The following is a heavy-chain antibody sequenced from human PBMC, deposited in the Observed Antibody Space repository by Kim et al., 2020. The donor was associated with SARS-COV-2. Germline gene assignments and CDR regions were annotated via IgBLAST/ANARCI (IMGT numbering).Heavy chain of an antibody. J-gene: IGHJ4*02. V-gene: IGHV3-23*01. CDR3: AKDEFYYQYGSSWYGFDY. D-gene: IGHD6-13*01. Sequence: GGSLRLSCAASGFIFNNYAMSWVRQAPGKGLEWVSGISASGSSKYYADSAKGRFTISRDNSKNTLYLQMNSLRAEDTALYYCAKDEFYYQYGSSWYGFDYWGQGTLVTVSS. CDR2: ISASGSSK. CDR1: GFIFNNYA.